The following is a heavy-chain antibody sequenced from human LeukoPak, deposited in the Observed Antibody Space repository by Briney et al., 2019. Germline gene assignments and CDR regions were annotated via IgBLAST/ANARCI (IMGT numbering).Heavy chain of an antibody. CDR2: INQDGSAK. D-gene: IGHD2-8*02. CDR1: GFTFSSYA. J-gene: IGHJ6*02. CDR3: ARAGGPHTVDV. V-gene: IGHV3-7*01. Sequence: GGSLRLSCAASGFTFSSYAMSWVRQAPGKGLEWVANINQDGSAKYYVDSVKGRFTISGDNAKNTLFLQMNSLRAEDTAVFYCARAGGPHTVDVWGQGTTVTVSS.